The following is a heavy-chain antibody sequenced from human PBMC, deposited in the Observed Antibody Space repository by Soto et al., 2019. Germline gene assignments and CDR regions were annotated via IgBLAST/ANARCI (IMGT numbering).Heavy chain of an antibody. J-gene: IGHJ5*02. D-gene: IGHD4-17*01. V-gene: IGHV3-48*02. CDR1: GFTFSSYS. Sequence: EVQLVESGGGLVQPGGSLRLSCAASGFTFSSYSMNWVRQAPGKGLEWVSYISSSSSTIYYADSVKGRFTISRDNAKNSLYVQMNSLRDEDTAVYYCARGTHYGDYGFAPGGQGSLVTVSS. CDR2: ISSSSSTI. CDR3: ARGTHYGDYGFAP.